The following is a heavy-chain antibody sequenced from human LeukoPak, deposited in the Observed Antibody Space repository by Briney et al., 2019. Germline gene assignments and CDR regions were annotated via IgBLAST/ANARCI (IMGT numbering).Heavy chain of an antibody. D-gene: IGHD2-2*01. CDR2: IYYSGST. J-gene: IGHJ5*02. CDR3: ARQVLDQLVSPSDP. CDR1: GGSISSSSYY. V-gene: IGHV4-39*01. Sequence: PSETLSLTCTVSGGSISSSSYYWGWIRQPPGKGLEWFGSIYYSGSTYYNPSLKSRVTISVDTSKNQFSLKLSSVTAADTAVYYCARQVLDQLVSPSDPWGQGTLVTVSS.